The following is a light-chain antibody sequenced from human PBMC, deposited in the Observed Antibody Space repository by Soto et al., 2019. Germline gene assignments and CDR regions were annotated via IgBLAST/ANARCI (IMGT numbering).Light chain of an antibody. CDR3: CSYSGTYFA. CDR2: DVT. V-gene: IGLV2-11*01. CDR1: SSDVGGYNY. J-gene: IGLJ1*01. Sequence: QSALTQPRSVSGSPGQSVTISCTGTSSDVGGYNYVSWYQQHPGKAPKLMIYDVTKRPSGVPDRFSSSKSGNTASLTISGLQAEDEADYYCCSYSGTYFAFGTGTKLTVL.